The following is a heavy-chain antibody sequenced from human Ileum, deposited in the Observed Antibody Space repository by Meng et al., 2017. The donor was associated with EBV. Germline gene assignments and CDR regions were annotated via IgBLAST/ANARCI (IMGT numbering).Heavy chain of an antibody. J-gene: IGHJ4*02. CDR2: TSHSGST. D-gene: IGHD3-22*01. CDR3: ASSDYYRSDY. Sequence: QWQLPESGLGLVKPSETLSLTCAVSGGSSSRSDWWSWVRQPPGKGLEWIGETSHSGSTNYSPSLKSRVTISLDKSKNQLSLKLNSVTAADTAVYYCASSDYYRSDYWGQGTLVTVSS. CDR1: GGSSSRSDW. V-gene: IGHV4-4*02.